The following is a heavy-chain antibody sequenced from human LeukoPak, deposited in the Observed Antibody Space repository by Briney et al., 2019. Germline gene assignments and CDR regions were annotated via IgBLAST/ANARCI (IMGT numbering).Heavy chain of an antibody. CDR1: VFTFSSYA. J-gene: IGHJ4*02. D-gene: IGHD1-26*01. V-gene: IGHV3-30*04. CDR3: ARLMGERSLFDY. CDR2: IPYDGSNE. Sequence: QPGRSLRLPCAASVFTFSSYAMHWVRQAPGKGLEWVAVIPYDGSNEYYADSVKGRFSISRDNAKNSVYLQMNSLRAEDTAVYYCARLMGERSLFDYWGQGVLVTVSS.